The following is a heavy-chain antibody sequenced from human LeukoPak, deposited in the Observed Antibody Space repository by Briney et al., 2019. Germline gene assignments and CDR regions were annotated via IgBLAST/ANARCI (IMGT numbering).Heavy chain of an antibody. CDR3: ARENDSSGYYYGY. CDR1: GYTFTGYY. Sequence: GASVKVSCKASGYTFTGYYMHWVRQAPGQGLEWMGWINPNSGGTNYAQKFKGRVTMTRDTSISTAYMELSRLRSDDTAVYYCARENDSSGYYYGYWGQGTLVTVSS. J-gene: IGHJ4*02. V-gene: IGHV1-2*02. CDR2: INPNSGGT. D-gene: IGHD3-22*01.